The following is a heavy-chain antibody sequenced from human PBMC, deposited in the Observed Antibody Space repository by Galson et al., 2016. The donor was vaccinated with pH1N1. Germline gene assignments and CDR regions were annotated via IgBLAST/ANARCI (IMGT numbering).Heavy chain of an antibody. D-gene: IGHD3-22*01. Sequence: SLRLSCAASGFTFSSYAMNWVRQAPGKGLEWLSLLTGSGGTTSSADSVEGRFTISRDNSKNTLFLQMGSLRVEDTAIYYCARSSGYWDYNWFDSWGQGTLVTVSS. CDR1: GFTFSSYA. CDR2: LTGSGGTT. CDR3: ARSSGYWDYNWFDS. J-gene: IGHJ5*01. V-gene: IGHV3-23*01.